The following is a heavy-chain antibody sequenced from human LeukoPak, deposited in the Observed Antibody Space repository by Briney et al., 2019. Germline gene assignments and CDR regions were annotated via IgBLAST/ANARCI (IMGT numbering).Heavy chain of an antibody. Sequence: EASVKVSCKASGYTFTDYFIHWVRQAPEQGLEWMGWIFPNSGGTNYAQNFQGRVTMTRDTSISTAYMELSRLRSDDTALYYRVRDWSELPFDSWGQGTLVTVSS. CDR1: GYTFTDYF. D-gene: IGHD3-3*01. CDR3: VRDWSELPFDS. V-gene: IGHV1-2*02. CDR2: IFPNSGGT. J-gene: IGHJ4*02.